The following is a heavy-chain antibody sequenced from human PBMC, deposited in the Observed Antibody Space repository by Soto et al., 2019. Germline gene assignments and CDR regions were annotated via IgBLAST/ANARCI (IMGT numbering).Heavy chain of an antibody. CDR3: ARGYCSGGSCYSGLDY. CDR1: GGSFSGYY. Sequence: SETLSLTCAVYGGSFSGYYWSWIRQPPGKGLEWIGEINHSGSTNYNPSLKSRVTISVDTSKNQFSLKLSSVTAADTAVYYCARGYCSGGSCYSGLDYWGQGTLVTVSS. CDR2: INHSGST. J-gene: IGHJ4*02. V-gene: IGHV4-34*01. D-gene: IGHD2-15*01.